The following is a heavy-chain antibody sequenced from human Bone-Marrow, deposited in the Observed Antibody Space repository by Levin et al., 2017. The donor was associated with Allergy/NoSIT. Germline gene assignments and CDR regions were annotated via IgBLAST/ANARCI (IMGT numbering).Heavy chain of an antibody. J-gene: IGHJ3*01. CDR1: GFAVTSKF. CDR2: IYSDDNR. D-gene: IGHD5-12*01. V-gene: IGHV3-66*01. Sequence: GGSLRLSCAVSGFAVTSKFWSWVRQAPGKGLEWVSIIYSDDNRYYAESVKGRVIVSRDNVKNTLDLQMNTLRVEDTAVYYCARYSGYDFPLWGQGTLVTVSP. CDR3: ARYSGYDFPL.